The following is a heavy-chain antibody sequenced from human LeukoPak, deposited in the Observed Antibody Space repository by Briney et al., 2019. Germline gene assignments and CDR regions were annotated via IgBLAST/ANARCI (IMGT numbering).Heavy chain of an antibody. CDR3: ARGGYSSGWNYYGMDV. CDR2: ISAYKGNT. D-gene: IGHD6-19*01. V-gene: IGHV1-18*01. J-gene: IGHJ6*02. Sequence: GASVKVSCKASGYAFNVHGITWVRQAPGQGLEWMGWISAYKGNTNYAAKFQGRVTMTRDTSFSTAYMELSRLRSDDTAVYYCARGGYSSGWNYYGMDVWGQGTTVTVSS. CDR1: GYAFNVHG.